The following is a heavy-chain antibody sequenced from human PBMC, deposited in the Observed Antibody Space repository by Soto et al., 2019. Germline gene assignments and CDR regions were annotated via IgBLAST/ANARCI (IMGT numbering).Heavy chain of an antibody. Sequence: QVQLVQSGAEVKKPGSSVKVSCKASGGTFSSYAISWVLQAPGQGLEWMGGIIPIFGTANYAQKFQGRVTITADKYTSTAYMELSSLRSDDTAVYYCARGELPVRHYYYYGMDFWGQGTTVTVSS. CDR2: IIPIFGTA. D-gene: IGHD3-10*02. CDR3: ARGELPVRHYYYYGMDF. V-gene: IGHV1-69*06. J-gene: IGHJ6*02. CDR1: GGTFSSYA.